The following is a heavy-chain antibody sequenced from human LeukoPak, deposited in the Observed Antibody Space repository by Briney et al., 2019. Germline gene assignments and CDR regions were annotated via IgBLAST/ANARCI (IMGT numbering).Heavy chain of an antibody. D-gene: IGHD3-22*01. Sequence: LTHPRAPPGFTHSDLYKRWTRHAPEKGLEWISYISSSGSSTNYEDSVKGRFTISRDNAKNSLYLQMNSLRAEDTAVYYCARDLIHRSGEANYWGRGTLVTVSS. V-gene: IGHV3-11*05. CDR2: ISSSGSST. CDR3: ARDLIHRSGEANY. J-gene: IGHJ4*02. CDR1: GFTHSDLY.